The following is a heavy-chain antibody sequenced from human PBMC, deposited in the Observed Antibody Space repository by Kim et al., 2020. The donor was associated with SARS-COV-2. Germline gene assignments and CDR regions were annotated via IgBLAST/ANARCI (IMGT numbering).Heavy chain of an antibody. J-gene: IGHJ6*02. CDR3: ARRYSYGYYGMDV. V-gene: IGHV4-34*01. Sequence: YTPSLKSRVTISVDTSKNQFSLKLSSVTAADTAVYYCARRYSYGYYGMDVWGQGTTVTVSS. D-gene: IGHD5-18*01.